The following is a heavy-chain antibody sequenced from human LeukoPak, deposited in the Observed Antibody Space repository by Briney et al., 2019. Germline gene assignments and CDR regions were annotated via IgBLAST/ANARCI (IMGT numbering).Heavy chain of an antibody. CDR1: GFTFSSYG. V-gene: IGHV3-30*18. CDR3: AKDHSSGWYFDY. Sequence: GGSLRLSCAASGFTFSSYGMHWVRQAPGKGLEWLAVISYDGSNKYYADSVKGRFTISRDNSKSTLYLQMNSLRAEDTAVYYCAKDHSSGWYFDYWGQGTLVTVSS. CDR2: ISYDGSNK. J-gene: IGHJ4*02. D-gene: IGHD6-19*01.